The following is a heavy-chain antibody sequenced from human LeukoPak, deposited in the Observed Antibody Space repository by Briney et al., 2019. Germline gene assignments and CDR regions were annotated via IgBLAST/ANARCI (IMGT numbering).Heavy chain of an antibody. CDR3: ARVGIWLGELLQIYYYGMDV. Sequence: GGSLRLSCAASGFTFSSYWMSWVRQAPGKGLEWVANIKQDGSEKYYVDSVKGRFTISRDNAKNSLYLQMNSLRAEDTAVYYCARVGIWLGELLQIYYYGMDVWGQGTTVTVSS. D-gene: IGHD3-10*01. V-gene: IGHV3-7*01. CDR1: GFTFSSYW. J-gene: IGHJ6*02. CDR2: IKQDGSEK.